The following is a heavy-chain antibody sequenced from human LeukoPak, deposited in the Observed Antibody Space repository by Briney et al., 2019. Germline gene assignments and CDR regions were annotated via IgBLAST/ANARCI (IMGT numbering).Heavy chain of an antibody. CDR3: AREPFPYGSGSYYISAVPTGAYYFDY. V-gene: IGHV3-21*01. CDR1: GFTFSSYS. D-gene: IGHD3-10*01. CDR2: ISSSSSYI. J-gene: IGHJ4*02. Sequence: GGSLRLSCAASGFTFSSYSMNWVRQAPGKGLEWVSSISSSSSYIYYADSVKGRFTISRDNAKNSLYLQMNSLRAEDTAVYYCAREPFPYGSGSYYISAVPTGAYYFDYWGQGTLVTVSS.